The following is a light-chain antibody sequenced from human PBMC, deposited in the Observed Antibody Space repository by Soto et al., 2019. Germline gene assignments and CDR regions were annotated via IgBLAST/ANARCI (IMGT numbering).Light chain of an antibody. CDR2: DVS. V-gene: IGLV2-14*03. CDR3: SSYTSSSLYV. CDR1: SSDVGGYDY. Sequence: QSALTQPASVSGSPGQSITISCTGTSSDVGGYDYVSWYQHYPGKAPKLMIYDVSNRPSGVSNRFSGSKSGNTASLTISGLHAEDEADYYCSSYTSSSLYVFGTGTKVTVL. J-gene: IGLJ1*01.